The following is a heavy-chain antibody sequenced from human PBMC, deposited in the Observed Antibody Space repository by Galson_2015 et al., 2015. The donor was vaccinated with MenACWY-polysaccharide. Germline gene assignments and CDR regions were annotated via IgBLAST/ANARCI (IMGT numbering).Heavy chain of an antibody. CDR3: ARAYCDRTTCYGMDV. J-gene: IGHJ6*02. CDR2: ISYDGSNK. Sequence: SLRLSCAASGFTFSSYAIHWVRQAPGKGLEWVAVISYDGSNKYYADSLKGRFTISRDNSKNMLYLQMNSLRAEDTAVYYCARAYCDRTTCYGMDVRGQGTTVPVSS. V-gene: IGHV3-30-3*01. CDR1: GFTFSSYA. D-gene: IGHD3-22*01.